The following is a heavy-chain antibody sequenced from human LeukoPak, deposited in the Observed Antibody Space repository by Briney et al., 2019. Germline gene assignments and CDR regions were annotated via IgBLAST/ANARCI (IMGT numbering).Heavy chain of an antibody. J-gene: IGHJ4*02. CDR2: IYWNDDD. V-gene: IGHV2-5*01. CDR3: AHLTTSAYYYDY. D-gene: IGHD1-1*01. Sequence: SGPTLVNPTETLTLTCTCSGFSVSSSGVAVGWIRQPPGKALEWLGYIYWNDDDRYSTSLRSRLTITRDTSENQVVLTMTNMDPVDTATYYCAHLTTSAYYYDYWGQGTLVTVSS. CDR1: GFSVSSSGVA.